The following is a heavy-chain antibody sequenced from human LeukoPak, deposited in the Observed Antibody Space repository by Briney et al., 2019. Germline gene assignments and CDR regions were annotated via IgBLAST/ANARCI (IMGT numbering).Heavy chain of an antibody. CDR1: GFTFSSYA. CDR2: ITSSGDST. Sequence: GGSLRLSCAASGFTFSSYAMSWVRQAPGKGLEWVSDITSSGDSTYYADSVKGRFTISRDNPKNTLYLQMNCLRAEDTAIYYCVKEYFGFAFDYWGQGTVVTVSS. V-gene: IGHV3-23*01. J-gene: IGHJ4*02. CDR3: VKEYFGFAFDY. D-gene: IGHD3-9*01.